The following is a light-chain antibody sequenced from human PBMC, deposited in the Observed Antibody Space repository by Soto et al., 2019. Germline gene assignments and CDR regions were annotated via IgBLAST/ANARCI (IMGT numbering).Light chain of an antibody. V-gene: IGLV3-21*02. J-gene: IGLJ2*01. CDR1: NFGSTN. Sequence: SYELTQPPSVSVAPGQTASITCGGANFGSTNVHWFQQKSGQAPVMVVYDYTDRPSGIPDRFSASYSGNTATLTISRVEVGDEADYYCQIWDTSSDHVVFGGGTKLTVL. CDR2: DYT. CDR3: QIWDTSSDHVV.